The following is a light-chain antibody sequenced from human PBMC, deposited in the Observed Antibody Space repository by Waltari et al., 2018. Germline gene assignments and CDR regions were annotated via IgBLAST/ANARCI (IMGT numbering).Light chain of an antibody. Sequence: DIQLTQSPSFLSASVGDRVTITCRASQGITTYLVWYQQKPGKAPKVLIYAASTLQSGVPSRFSGSGSGTEFTLTITSLQPEDFAIYYCQQVNGYPLTFGGGTKVEIK. J-gene: IGKJ4*01. V-gene: IGKV1-9*01. CDR2: AAS. CDR3: QQVNGYPLT. CDR1: QGITTY.